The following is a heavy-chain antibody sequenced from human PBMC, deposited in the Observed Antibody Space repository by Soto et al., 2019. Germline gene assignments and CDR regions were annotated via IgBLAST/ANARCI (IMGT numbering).Heavy chain of an antibody. Sequence: SETLSLTCTVSGGSISSSDSYWSWISQPPGGGLEWIGYGYHSGSTYYNPSLESRVTISVDPSKNQFSLKLTSVTAADTAICYCARTYYYGSGTSDYWGQGILVTVSS. D-gene: IGHD3-10*01. CDR3: ARTYYYGSGTSDY. CDR1: GGSISSSDSY. CDR2: GYHSGST. J-gene: IGHJ4*02. V-gene: IGHV4-30-4*01.